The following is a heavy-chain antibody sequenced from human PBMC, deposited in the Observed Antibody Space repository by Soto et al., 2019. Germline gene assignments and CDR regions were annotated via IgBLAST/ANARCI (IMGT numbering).Heavy chain of an antibody. CDR2: ISYDGSNK. D-gene: IGHD3-9*01. CDR3: AKDVRYFDSLPTLNYYYYGMDV. Sequence: GSLRLSCAASGFTYSSYGMHWVRQAPGKGLEWVAVISYDGSNKYYADSVKGRFTISRDNSKNTLYLQMNSLRAEDTAVYYCAKDVRYFDSLPTLNYYYYGMDVWRQGTTVTVSS. V-gene: IGHV3-30*18. J-gene: IGHJ6*02. CDR1: GFTYSSYG.